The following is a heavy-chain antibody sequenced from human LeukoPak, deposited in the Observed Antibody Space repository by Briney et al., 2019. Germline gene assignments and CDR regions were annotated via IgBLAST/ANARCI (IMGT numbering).Heavy chain of an antibody. CDR3: ARADSVPAGDYHYWYMDV. Sequence: ASVKVSCKASGFTLTDYIHWVRQDPRQGLQWMGWVKPNSGDTDYAQKFQGRVTMTRDTSISTVYMELSSLRSDDTAVYYCARADSVPAGDYHYWYMDVWGKGTTVTVSS. CDR1: GFTLTDY. CDR2: VKPNSGDT. V-gene: IGHV1-2*02. D-gene: IGHD2-2*01. J-gene: IGHJ6*03.